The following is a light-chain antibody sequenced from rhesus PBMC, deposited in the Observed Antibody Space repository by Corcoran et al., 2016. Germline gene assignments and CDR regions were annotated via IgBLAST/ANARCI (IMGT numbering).Light chain of an antibody. CDR2: KAS. J-gene: IGKJ3*01. CDR3: LQYNIVPFT. CDR1: QTISSG. Sequence: DIQMTQSPSSLSASVGDTVTITCRASQTISSGLDWYQQKPGKAPKLLIYKASSLQGGVPSRFSGSGSWTDFTLTIRGLQPEDFATYYWLQYNIVPFTFGPGTKLDIK. V-gene: IGKV1-22*01.